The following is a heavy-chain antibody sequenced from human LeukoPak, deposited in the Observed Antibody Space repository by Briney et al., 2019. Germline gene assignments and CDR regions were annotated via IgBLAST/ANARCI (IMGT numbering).Heavy chain of an antibody. CDR2: IYTSGST. D-gene: IGHD3-3*01. J-gene: IGHJ5*02. CDR1: GPSISSYY. Sequence: SSETLSLTCTVSGPSISSYYWSWLRQPAGKGLEWLGRIYTSGSTNYNPSLKSRVTMSVDTSKNQFSLKLSSVTAADTAGYYCARVGFWSGYYQFDPWGQGTLVTVSS. V-gene: IGHV4-4*07. CDR3: ARVGFWSGYYQFDP.